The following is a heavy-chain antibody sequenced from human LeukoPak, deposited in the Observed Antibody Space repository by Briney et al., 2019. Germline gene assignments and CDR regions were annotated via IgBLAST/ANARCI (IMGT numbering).Heavy chain of an antibody. CDR3: ARVKGQWLVMDWFDP. V-gene: IGHV3-66*02. CDR2: IYSGGST. J-gene: IGHJ5*02. CDR1: GFTVSSNY. D-gene: IGHD6-19*01. Sequence: PGGSLRLSCAASGFTVSSNYMSWVRQATGKGLEWVSVIYSGGSTYYADSVKGRFTISRDSSKNTLYLQMNNLRAEDTAVYYCARVKGQWLVMDWFDPWGQGTLVTVSS.